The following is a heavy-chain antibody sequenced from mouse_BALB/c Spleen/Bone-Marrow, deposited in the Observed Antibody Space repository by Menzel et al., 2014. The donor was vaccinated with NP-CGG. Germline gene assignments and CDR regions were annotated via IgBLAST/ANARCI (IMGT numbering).Heavy chain of an antibody. CDR3: ARSYGNYVDY. J-gene: IGHJ2*01. Sequence: QVQLQQSGAELAKPGAPVKMSCKASGYTFTNYWMHWVKQRPGQGLEWIGYINPSTGYTDYNQKFKDKATLTADESSSTAYMQLSSLTSEDSAVYYCARSYGNYVDYWGQGTTLTVSS. CDR1: GYTFTNYW. D-gene: IGHD2-1*01. V-gene: IGHV1-7*01. CDR2: INPSTGYT.